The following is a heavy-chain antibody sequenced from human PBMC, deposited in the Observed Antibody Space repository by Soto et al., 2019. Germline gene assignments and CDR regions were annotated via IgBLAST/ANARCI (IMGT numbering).Heavy chain of an antibody. D-gene: IGHD2-15*01. CDR2: ISYDGSNK. J-gene: IGHJ4*02. V-gene: IGHV3-30-3*01. Sequence: GGSLRLSCAASGFTFSSYAMHWVRQAPGKGLEWVAVISYDGSNKYYADSVKGRFTISRDNSKNTLYLQMNSLRAEDTAVYYCAGPSRMVVAATPVVDWGQGTLVTVSS. CDR1: GFTFSSYA. CDR3: AGPSRMVVAATPVVD.